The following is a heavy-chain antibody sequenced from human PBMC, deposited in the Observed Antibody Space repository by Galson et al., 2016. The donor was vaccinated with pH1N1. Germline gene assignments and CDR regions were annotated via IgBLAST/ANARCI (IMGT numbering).Heavy chain of an antibody. J-gene: IGHJ3*02. CDR2: VYPGDSDT. Sequence: QSGAEVKKPGESLMISCEGSGYNFAKYWIAWVRQMPGKGLEWMGIVYPGDSDTTYSPSFQGHVTISADKSKSSVYLQWRSLKASDTAMYYCEYGSNLDAFDMWGQGTMVTVSS. V-gene: IGHV5-51*03. D-gene: IGHD5-24*01. CDR1: GYNFAKYW. CDR3: EYGSNLDAFDM.